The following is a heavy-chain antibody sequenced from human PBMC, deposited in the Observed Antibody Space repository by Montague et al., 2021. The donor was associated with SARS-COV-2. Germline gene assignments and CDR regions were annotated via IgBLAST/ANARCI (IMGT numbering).Heavy chain of an antibody. CDR2: IYHSGST. V-gene: IGHV4-38-2*02. D-gene: IGHD3-3*01. Sequence: SETLSLTCTVSGYSISSGYYCGWIRQPPGKGLEWIGSIYHSGSTXYNPSLKSRVTISVDTSKNQFSLKLSSVTAADTAVYYCARDVRYYDFWSGRAQTSPDYWGQGTLVTVSS. CDR1: GYSISSGYY. J-gene: IGHJ4*02. CDR3: ARDVRYYDFWSGRAQTSPDY.